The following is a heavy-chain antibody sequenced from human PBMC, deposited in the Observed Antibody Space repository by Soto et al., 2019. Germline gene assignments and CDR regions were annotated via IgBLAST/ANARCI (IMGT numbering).Heavy chain of an antibody. J-gene: IGHJ4*02. CDR3: ARDQFYYYDSSGYPDY. CDR2: INHSGST. Sequence: SETLSLTCAVYGGSLSGYYWSWIRQPPGKGLEWIGEINHSGSTNYNPSLKSRVAISVDTSKNQFSLKLSSVTAADTAVYYCARDQFYYYDSSGYPDYWGQGTLVTVSS. V-gene: IGHV4-34*01. CDR1: GGSLSGYY. D-gene: IGHD3-22*01.